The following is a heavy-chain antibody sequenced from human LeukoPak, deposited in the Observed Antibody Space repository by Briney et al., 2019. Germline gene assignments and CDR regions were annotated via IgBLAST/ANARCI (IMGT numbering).Heavy chain of an antibody. CDR3: AKDTHYDFWSGPDY. D-gene: IGHD3-3*01. V-gene: IGHV3-43D*03. CDR1: GFTFDDYA. Sequence: GGSLRLSCAASGFTFDDYAIHWVRQAPGKGLEWVSLITWDGGGTYYADSVKGRFTISRDNSKNSLYLQMNSLRAEDTALYYCAKDTHYDFWSGPDYWGQGTLVTVSS. CDR2: ITWDGGGT. J-gene: IGHJ4*02.